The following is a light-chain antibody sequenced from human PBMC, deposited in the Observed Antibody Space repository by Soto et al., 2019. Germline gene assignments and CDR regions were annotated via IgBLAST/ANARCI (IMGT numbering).Light chain of an antibody. V-gene: IGKV3-20*01. CDR1: QSVSSSY. CDR2: GAS. CDR3: QQYGSLSIT. Sequence: ATITCRASQSVSSSYLAWYQQKPGQAPRLLIYGASSRATGIPDRFSGIASGTDFTLTISRLEPEGFAVYYCQQYGSLSITFGQGTRLEIK. J-gene: IGKJ5*01.